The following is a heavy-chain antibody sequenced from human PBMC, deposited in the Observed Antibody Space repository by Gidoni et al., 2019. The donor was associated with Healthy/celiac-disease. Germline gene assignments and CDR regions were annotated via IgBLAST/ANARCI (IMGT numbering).Heavy chain of an antibody. Sequence: QVQLQQWGAGLLNPSETLSLTCAVYGGSFSGYSWSWIRQPPGKGLEWIGEINHSGSTNYNPSLKSRVTISVDTSKNQFSLKLSSVTAADTAVYYCARGPNTMVRGVLYYYYGMDVWGQGTTVTVSS. CDR2: INHSGST. D-gene: IGHD3-10*01. J-gene: IGHJ6*02. CDR3: ARGPNTMVRGVLYYYYGMDV. V-gene: IGHV4-34*01. CDR1: GGSFSGYS.